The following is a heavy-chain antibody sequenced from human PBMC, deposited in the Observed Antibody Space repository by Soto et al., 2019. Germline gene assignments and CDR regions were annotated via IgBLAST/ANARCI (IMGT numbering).Heavy chain of an antibody. CDR3: LGRHVSATGIDWFDP. Sequence: GASVKVSCKASGYTFTSYGIHWVRQAPGQRLEWMGWINAANGDTKYSPKFQGRVTITRDTSASTAYMELSSLRSEDTAVYYFLGRHVSATGIDWFDPGGQGTLSPSPQ. CDR2: INAANGDT. D-gene: IGHD6-13*01. V-gene: IGHV1-3*01. CDR1: GYTFTSYG. J-gene: IGHJ5*02.